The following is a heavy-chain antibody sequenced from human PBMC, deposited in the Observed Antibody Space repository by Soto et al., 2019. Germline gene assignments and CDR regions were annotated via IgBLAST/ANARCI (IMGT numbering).Heavy chain of an antibody. CDR3: ARDYYDSSGYLGDAFDI. Sequence: QVPLVESGGGVVQPGRSLRLTCAASGFTFSSYGMHWVRQAPGKGLEWVAVIWYDGSNKYYADSVKGRFTICRDNSKNTLYLQMNSLRAEDTAVYYCARDYYDSSGYLGDAFDIWGQGTMVTVSS. CDR2: IWYDGSNK. V-gene: IGHV3-33*01. D-gene: IGHD3-22*01. CDR1: GFTFSSYG. J-gene: IGHJ3*02.